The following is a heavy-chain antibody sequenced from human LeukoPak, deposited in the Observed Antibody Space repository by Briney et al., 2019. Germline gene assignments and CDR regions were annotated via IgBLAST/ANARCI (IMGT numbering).Heavy chain of an antibody. Sequence: SETLSLTCAVYGGSLSGYYWSWIRQPPGKGLEWIGEINHSGSTNYNPSLKSRVTISVDTSKNQFSLKLSSVTAADTAVYYCARVDIVATLRGYYYYYMDVWGTGTTVTVSS. V-gene: IGHV4-34*01. D-gene: IGHD5-12*01. CDR1: GGSLSGYY. J-gene: IGHJ6*03. CDR2: INHSGST. CDR3: ARVDIVATLRGYYYYYMDV.